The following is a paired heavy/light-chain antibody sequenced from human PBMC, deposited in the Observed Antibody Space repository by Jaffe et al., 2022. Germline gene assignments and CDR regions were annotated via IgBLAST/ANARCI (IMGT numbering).Light chain of an antibody. CDR2: EDN. CDR1: SGSIASNY. V-gene: IGLV6-57*02. CDR3: QSYDSSNLVV. Sequence: NFMLTQPHSVSESPGKTVTISCTGSSGSIASNYVQWYQQRPGSAPTTVIYEDNQRPSGVPDRFSGSIDSSSNSASLTISGLKTEDEADYYCQSYDSSNLVVFGGGTKLTVL. J-gene: IGLJ2*01.
Heavy chain of an antibody. V-gene: IGHV4-38-2*01. Sequence: QVQLQESGPGLVKPSETLSLTCAVSGYSISSGYYWGWIRQPPGKGLEWIGSIYHSGSTYYNPSLKSRVTISVDTSKNQFSLKLSSVTAADTAVYYCARSLVVVPAAIGPEGWFDPWGQGTLVTVSS. CDR3: ARSLVVVPAAIGPEGWFDP. CDR1: GYSISSGYY. CDR2: IYHSGST. D-gene: IGHD2-2*02. J-gene: IGHJ5*02.